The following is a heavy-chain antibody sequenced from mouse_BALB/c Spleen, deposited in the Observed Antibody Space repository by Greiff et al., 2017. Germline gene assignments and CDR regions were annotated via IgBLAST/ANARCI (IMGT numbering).Heavy chain of an antibody. CDR2: INPSTGYT. V-gene: IGHV1-7*01. CDR1: GYTFTSYW. J-gene: IGHJ2*01. D-gene: IGHD1-1*01. Sequence: VQLQQSGAELAKPGASVKMSCKASGYTFTSYWMHWVKQRPGQGLEWIGYINPSTGYTEYNQKFKDKATLTADKSSSTAYMQLSSLTSEDSAVYYCARRYYGSSLYYFDYWGQGTTLTVSS. CDR3: ARRYYGSSLYYFDY.